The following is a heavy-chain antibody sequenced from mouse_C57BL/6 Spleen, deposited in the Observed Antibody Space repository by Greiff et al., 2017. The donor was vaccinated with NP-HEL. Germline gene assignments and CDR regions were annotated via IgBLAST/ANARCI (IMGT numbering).Heavy chain of an antibody. J-gene: IGHJ2*01. CDR1: GFNIKDDY. D-gene: IGHD1-1*01. Sequence: EVQRVESGAELVRPGASVKLSCTASGFNIKDDYMHWVKQRPEQGLEWIGWIDPENGDTEYASKFQGKATITADTSSNTAYLQLSSLTSEDTAVYYCTFITTVYFYYWGQGTTLTVSS. V-gene: IGHV14-4*01. CDR3: TFITTVYFYY. CDR2: IDPENGDT.